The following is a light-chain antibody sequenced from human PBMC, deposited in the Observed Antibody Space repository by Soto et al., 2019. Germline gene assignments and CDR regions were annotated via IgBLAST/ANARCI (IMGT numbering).Light chain of an antibody. V-gene: IGLV1-44*01. CDR2: TNS. CDR3: AGWDDNLNGWV. Sequence: QSVLTQPPSASGTPGQRVTISCYGSSSNIGSYAINWYQHLPGTAPKVVIFTNSNRPSGVPDRFSGSKSGTSASLAISGLQSEDEADYYCAGWDDNLNGWVFGGGTKVTVL. CDR1: SSNIGSYA. J-gene: IGLJ3*02.